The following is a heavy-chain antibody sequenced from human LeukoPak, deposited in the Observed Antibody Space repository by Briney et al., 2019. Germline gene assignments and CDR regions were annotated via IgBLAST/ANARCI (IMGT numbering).Heavy chain of an antibody. V-gene: IGHV3-33*08. Sequence: GGSLRLSCAASGFTFSSYGMHWVRQAPGKGLEWVAVIWYGGSNKYYADSVKGRFTISRDNSKNTLYLQMNSLRAEDTAVYYCARDISIKIAVAEYYFDYWGQGTLVTVSS. J-gene: IGHJ4*02. CDR1: GFTFSSYG. CDR3: ARDISIKIAVAEYYFDY. CDR2: IWYGGSNK. D-gene: IGHD6-19*01.